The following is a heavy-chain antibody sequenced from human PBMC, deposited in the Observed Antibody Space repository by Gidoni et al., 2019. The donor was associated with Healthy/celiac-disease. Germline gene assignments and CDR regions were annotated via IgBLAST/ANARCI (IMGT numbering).Heavy chain of an antibody. V-gene: IGHV3-21*01. D-gene: IGHD5-18*01. CDR3: ARGNWEDTAMISHFFTFDY. CDR1: GFTFSSYS. Sequence: EVQLVESGGGLVKPGGSLRLSCAASGFTFSSYSMNWVRQAPGKGLEWVSSISSSSSYIYYADSVKGRFTISRDNAKNSLYLQMNSLRAEDTAVYYCARGNWEDTAMISHFFTFDYWGQGTLVTVSS. CDR2: ISSSSSYI. J-gene: IGHJ4*02.